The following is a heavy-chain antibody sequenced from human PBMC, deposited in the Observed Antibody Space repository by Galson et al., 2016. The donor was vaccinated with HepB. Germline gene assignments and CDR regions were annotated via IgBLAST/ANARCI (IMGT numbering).Heavy chain of an antibody. D-gene: IGHD6-13*01. V-gene: IGHV4-39*01. CDR2: IYYTGTA. CDR3: VRPYGSRGPSGLMDV. Sequence: ETLSLTCTVSGDSIVSTYYWGWIRQPPGKGLEWIGVIYYTGTAYYNPSLRSRATISVDTSMNQFSLRLTSVTAADTAVYYCVRPYGSRGPSGLMDVWGQGTTVTVSS. CDR1: GDSIVSTYY. J-gene: IGHJ6*02.